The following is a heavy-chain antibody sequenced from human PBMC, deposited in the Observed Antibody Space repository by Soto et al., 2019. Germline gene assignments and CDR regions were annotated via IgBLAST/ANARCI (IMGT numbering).Heavy chain of an antibody. J-gene: IGHJ6*02. CDR2: IYYSGST. CDR1: GGSIGSSSYY. Sequence: SETLSLTCTVSGGSIGSSSYYWGWIRQPPGKGLEWIGSIYYSGSTYYNPSLKSRVTISVDTSKNQFSLKLSSVTAADTAVYYCACIFSGGYGYGFYYYGMDVWGQGTTVTVS. CDR3: ACIFSGGYGYGFYYYGMDV. D-gene: IGHD5-18*01. V-gene: IGHV4-39*01.